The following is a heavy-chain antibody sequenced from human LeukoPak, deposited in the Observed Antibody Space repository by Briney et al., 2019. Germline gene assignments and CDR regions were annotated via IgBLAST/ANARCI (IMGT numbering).Heavy chain of an antibody. Sequence: ASVKVSCKASGYTFTGYYMHWVRQAPGQGLEWMGWIDPNSGGTNYAQKFQGRDTMTRDTSISTAYMELSRLRSDDTAVYYCARGGVGATPFDPWGQGTLVTVSS. V-gene: IGHV1-2*02. J-gene: IGHJ5*02. D-gene: IGHD1-26*01. CDR1: GYTFTGYY. CDR2: IDPNSGGT. CDR3: ARGGVGATPFDP.